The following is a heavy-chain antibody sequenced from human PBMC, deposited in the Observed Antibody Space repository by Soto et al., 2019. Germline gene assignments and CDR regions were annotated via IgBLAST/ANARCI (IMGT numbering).Heavy chain of an antibody. J-gene: IGHJ4*02. CDR2: MYYSGST. D-gene: IGHD3-16*01. Sequence: QVQLQESGPGLVKPSETLSLTCTVSGGSISSYYWSWIRQPPGKGLEWIGYMYYSGSTNYNPSLKSRVTIPVGTSTNQFSRKLSSVTAADTAVYYCARLGGWSVDYWGQGTLVTVSS. CDR3: ARLGGWSVDY. V-gene: IGHV4-59*08. CDR1: GGSISSYY.